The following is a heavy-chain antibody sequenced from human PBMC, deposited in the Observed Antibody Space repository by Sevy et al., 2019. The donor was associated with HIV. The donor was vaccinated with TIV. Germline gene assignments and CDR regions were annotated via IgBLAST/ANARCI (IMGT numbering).Heavy chain of an antibody. J-gene: IGHJ6*02. Sequence: ASVKVSCKASGGTFSSYAISWVRQAPGQGLEWMGGIIPIFGTANYAQKFQGRVTITADESTSTAYMELSSLRSEDTAVYYCASFPKVPLYYYGMDVWGQGTTVTVSS. CDR3: ASFPKVPLYYYGMDV. V-gene: IGHV1-69*13. CDR2: IIPIFGTA. CDR1: GGTFSSYA.